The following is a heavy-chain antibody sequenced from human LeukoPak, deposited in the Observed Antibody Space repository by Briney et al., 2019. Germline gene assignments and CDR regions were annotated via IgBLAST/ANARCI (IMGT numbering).Heavy chain of an antibody. CDR2: IKSKTEGGTT. D-gene: IGHD2-2*01. V-gene: IGHV3-15*01. CDR1: GFTFTSAW. J-gene: IGHJ6*02. CDR3: TTGGRRSTSQYYYGMDV. Sequence: GGSLRLSCAASGFTFTSAWMTWVRQAPGKGLEWVGRIKSKTEGGTTDYAAPVKGRFTISRDDSKNMVYQQMNSLKTEDTAVYYCTTGGRRSTSQYYYGMDVWGQGTTVTVSS.